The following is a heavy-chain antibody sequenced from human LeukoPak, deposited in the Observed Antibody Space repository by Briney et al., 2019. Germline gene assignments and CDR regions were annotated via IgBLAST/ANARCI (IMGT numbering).Heavy chain of an antibody. CDR1: GYTFTSYG. CDR3: AVTTVTLVAFDI. CDR2: ISAYNGNT. V-gene: IGHV1-18*01. Sequence: ASVKVSCKASGYTFTSYGISWVRQAPGQGLEWMGWISAYNGNTNYAQKLQGRVTMTTDTSTSTAYMELRSLRSDDTAVYYYAVTTVTLVAFDIWGQGTMVTVSS. D-gene: IGHD4-17*01. J-gene: IGHJ3*02.